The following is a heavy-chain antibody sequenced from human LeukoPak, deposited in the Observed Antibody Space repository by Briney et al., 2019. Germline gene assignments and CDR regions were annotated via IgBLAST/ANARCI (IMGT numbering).Heavy chain of an antibody. D-gene: IGHD3-10*01. CDR1: GGTLSSYA. J-gene: IGHJ5*02. Sequence: GASVKVSCKASGGTLSSYAISWVRQAPGQGLEWMGGIIPIFGTANYAQKFQGRVTITADESTSTAYMELSSLRSEDTAVYYCARSGGGSGSRNNGFDPGGQETLVTISS. CDR3: ARSGGGSGSRNNGFDP. CDR2: IIPIFGTA. V-gene: IGHV1-69*13.